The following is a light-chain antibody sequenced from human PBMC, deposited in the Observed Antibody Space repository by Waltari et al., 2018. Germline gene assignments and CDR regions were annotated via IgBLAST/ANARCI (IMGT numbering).Light chain of an antibody. V-gene: IGLV5-37*01. J-gene: IGLJ3*02. CDR3: MFWPNNVWV. CDR1: SDINVGDFN. Sequence: QPVLTQPPSSSASPGESARLTCTLPSDINVGDFNIYWYQQKPGTPPRFLLYYNAGSEKAKGSGVPSRFSGSKESSANAVILLVSGLQSEDEADYYCMFWPNNVWVFGGGTKLTVL. CDR2: YNAGSEK.